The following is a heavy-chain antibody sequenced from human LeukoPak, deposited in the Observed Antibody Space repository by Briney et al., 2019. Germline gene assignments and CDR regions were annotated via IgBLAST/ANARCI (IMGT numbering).Heavy chain of an antibody. J-gene: IGHJ5*02. V-gene: IGHV4-59*01. CDR2: IYYSGST. D-gene: IGHD6-6*01. CDR3: AREGSSSGYHWFDP. Sequence: SVTLSLTCTVSGGSISSYYWSWIRQPPGKGLEWIGYIYYSGSTNYNPSLKSRVTISVDTSKNQFSLKLSSVTAADTAVYYCAREGSSSGYHWFDPWGQGTLVTVSS. CDR1: GGSISSYY.